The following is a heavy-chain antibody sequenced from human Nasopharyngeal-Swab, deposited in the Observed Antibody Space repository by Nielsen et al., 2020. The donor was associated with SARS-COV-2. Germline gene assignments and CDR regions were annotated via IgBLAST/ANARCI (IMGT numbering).Heavy chain of an antibody. Sequence: RSLKISCAASGFTFDTFGMTWVRHAPAKGLQSVSSISGSGTVAYYADSVKGRFTISRDNSKNAVYLQMNSLRAEDSAVYYCAKGGVSVYGDSYYFDFWGQGTLVTVSS. V-gene: IGHV3-23*01. CDR2: ISGSGTVA. CDR3: AKGGVSVYGDSYYFDF. J-gene: IGHJ4*02. D-gene: IGHD4-17*01. CDR1: GFTFDTFG.